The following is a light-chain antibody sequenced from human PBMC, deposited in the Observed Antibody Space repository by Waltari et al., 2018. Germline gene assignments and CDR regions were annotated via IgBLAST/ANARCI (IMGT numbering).Light chain of an antibody. V-gene: IGLV1-47*01. CDR3: ASWDDSLSVWM. CDR1: SSNIGRNF. J-gene: IGLJ3*02. CDR2: RKD. Sequence: QSVLTQPPSESAAPGQNVLISCSGNSSNIGRNFVYWYQQLPGMAPKLLIYRKDQRPPGVPDEFSGSKSGTSASLAISGLRSGDEGDYYCASWDDSLSVWMFGGGTRVTVL.